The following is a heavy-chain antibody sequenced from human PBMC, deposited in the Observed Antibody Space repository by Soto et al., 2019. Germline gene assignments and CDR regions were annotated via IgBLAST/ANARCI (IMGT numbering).Heavy chain of an antibody. CDR3: ARGKSTWGWVYYYYGMDV. J-gene: IGHJ6*02. V-gene: IGHV4-34*01. Sequence: QVQLQQWGAGLLKPSETLSLTCAVYGGSFSGYYWRWLRQPPGKGLEWMGEINHSGSTNYNPSHKRRVTISVDTSKNQFSLKLSSVTAADTAVYYCARGKSTWGWVYYYYGMDVWGQGTTVTVSS. CDR2: INHSGST. CDR1: GGSFSGYY. D-gene: IGHD7-27*01.